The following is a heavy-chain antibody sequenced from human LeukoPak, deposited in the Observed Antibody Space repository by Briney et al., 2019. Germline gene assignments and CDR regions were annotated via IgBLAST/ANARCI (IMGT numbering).Heavy chain of an antibody. CDR3: ARKSVGRAFDI. J-gene: IGHJ3*02. Sequence: ASVKVSCKASGYTFTSYYMHWVRQAPGQGLEWMGIINPSGGSTSYAQKFQGRVTMTRDTTTSTVYMELSSLRSEDTAVYYCARKSVGRAFDIWGQGTMVTVSS. CDR2: INPSGGST. V-gene: IGHV1-46*01. D-gene: IGHD5/OR15-5a*01. CDR1: GYTFTSYY.